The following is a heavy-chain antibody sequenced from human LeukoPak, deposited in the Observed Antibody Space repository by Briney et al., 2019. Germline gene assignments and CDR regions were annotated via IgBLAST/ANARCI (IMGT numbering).Heavy chain of an antibody. CDR3: ARNEPGIAAAGTIWYFDL. CDR1: GYTFTSYA. J-gene: IGHJ2*01. D-gene: IGHD6-13*01. CDR2: INTNTGNP. Sequence: ASVKVSCKASGYTFTSYAMNWVRQAPGQGLEWMGWINTNTGNPTYAQGFTGRFVFSLDTSVSTAYLQISSLKAGDTAVYYCARNEPGIAAAGTIWYFDLWGRGTLVTVSS. V-gene: IGHV7-4-1*02.